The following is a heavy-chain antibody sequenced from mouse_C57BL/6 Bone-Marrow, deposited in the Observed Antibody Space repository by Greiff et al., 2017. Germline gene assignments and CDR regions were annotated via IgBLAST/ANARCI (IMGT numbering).Heavy chain of an antibody. D-gene: IGHD2-5*01. Sequence: QVQLQQSGAELARPGASVKLSCKASGYTFTSYGISWVKQRTGQGLEWIGEIYPRSGNTYYNEKFQGKATITADKSSSTAYLELRSLTSEDSAVYCCALLRSNYFYFDYWGQGTTLTVSS. J-gene: IGHJ2*01. V-gene: IGHV1-81*01. CDR2: IYPRSGNT. CDR1: GYTFTSYG. CDR3: ALLRSNYFYFDY.